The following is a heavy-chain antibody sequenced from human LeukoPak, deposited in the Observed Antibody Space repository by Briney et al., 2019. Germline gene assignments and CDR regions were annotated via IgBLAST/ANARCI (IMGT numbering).Heavy chain of an antibody. CDR3: ARSGRYYYDSNDYYDAFDI. Sequence: GESLKISCKGSGYSFTSYWIGWVRPMPGKGLEWMGIIYPGDSETRYSPPFQGQVTISADKSISTDYLQWSSLKASDTAMYHCARSGRYYYDSNDYYDAFDIWGQGTMVIVSS. D-gene: IGHD3-22*01. V-gene: IGHV5-51*01. J-gene: IGHJ3*02. CDR1: GYSFTSYW. CDR2: IYPGDSET.